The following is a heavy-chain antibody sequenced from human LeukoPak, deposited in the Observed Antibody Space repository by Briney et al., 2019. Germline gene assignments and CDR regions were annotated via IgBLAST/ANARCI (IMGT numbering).Heavy chain of an antibody. CDR3: AREEVVRGVIRCWFDP. CDR1: GGTFSSYA. V-gene: IGHV1-69*04. D-gene: IGHD3-10*01. Sequence: ASVKVSCKASGGTFSSYAISWVRQAPGQGLEWMGRIIPILGIANYAQKFQGRVTITADKSTSTAYMELSSLRSEDTAAYYCAREEVVRGVIRCWFDPWGQGTLVTVSS. J-gene: IGHJ5*02. CDR2: IIPILGIA.